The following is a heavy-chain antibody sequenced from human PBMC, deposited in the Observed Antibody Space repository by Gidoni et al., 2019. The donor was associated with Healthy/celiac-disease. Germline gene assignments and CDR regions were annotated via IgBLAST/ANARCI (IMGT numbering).Heavy chain of an antibody. Sequence: EVQLVETGGGLIQPGGSLRLSCAASGFTVSSNYMSWVRQAPGKGLEWVSVIYSGGSTYYADSVKGRFTISRDNSKNTLNLQMNSLRAEDTAVYYCAREGVAGTFRYFQHWGQGTLVTVSS. J-gene: IGHJ1*01. D-gene: IGHD6-19*01. V-gene: IGHV3-53*02. CDR3: AREGVAGTFRYFQH. CDR2: IYSGGST. CDR1: GFTVSSNY.